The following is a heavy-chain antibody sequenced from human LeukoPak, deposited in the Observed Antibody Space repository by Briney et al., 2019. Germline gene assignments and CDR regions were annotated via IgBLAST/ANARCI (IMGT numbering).Heavy chain of an antibody. D-gene: IGHD3-22*01. J-gene: IGHJ4*02. CDR3: ARDSDSSFEGVPFDY. CDR2: IWFDGSNK. V-gene: IGHV3-33*01. CDR1: GFTFSTYG. Sequence: TGGSLRLPCAASGFTFSTYGMHWVRQAPGKGLEWVAVIWFDGSNKYNVDSVKGRFTISRDNSKNTLYLQMNSLRGEDTAVYYCARDSDSSFEGVPFDYWGQGTLVTVSS.